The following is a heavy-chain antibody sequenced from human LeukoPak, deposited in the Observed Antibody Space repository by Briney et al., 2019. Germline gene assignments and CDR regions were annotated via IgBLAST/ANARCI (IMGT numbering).Heavy chain of an antibody. Sequence: PSETLSLTCTVSGGSINSYFWSWIRQSPGKGLEWIGYVYYTGSTNYNPSLKCHFTISMDTSKNQFSLKLSSVTVADTAVYYCARGRRDGSYYFDYWGQGTLVTVSS. V-gene: IGHV4-59*01. CDR1: GGSINSYF. CDR2: VYYTGST. CDR3: ARGRRDGSYYFDY. J-gene: IGHJ4*02.